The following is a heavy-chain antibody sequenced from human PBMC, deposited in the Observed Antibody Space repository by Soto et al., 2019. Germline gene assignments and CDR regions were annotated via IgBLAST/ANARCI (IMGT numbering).Heavy chain of an antibody. CDR3: AREWLGSNWFDP. D-gene: IGHD6-19*01. CDR1: GFTFSSYA. Sequence: LRLSCAASGFTFSSYAMHWVRQAPGKGLEWVAVISYDGSNKYYADSVKGRFTISRDNSKNTLYLQMNSLRAEDTAVYYCAREWLGSNWFDPWGQGTLVTVSS. V-gene: IGHV3-30-3*01. J-gene: IGHJ5*02. CDR2: ISYDGSNK.